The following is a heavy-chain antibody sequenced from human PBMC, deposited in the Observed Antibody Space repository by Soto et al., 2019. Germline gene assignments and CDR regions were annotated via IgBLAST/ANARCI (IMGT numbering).Heavy chain of an antibody. CDR2: IYYSGST. V-gene: IGHV4-59*08. D-gene: IGHD3-22*01. Sequence: SETLSLTCTVSGGSISSYYWSWIRQPPGKGLEWIGYIYYSGSTNYNPSLKSRVTISVDTSKNQFSLKLSSVTAADTAVYYCARQGYDSSGDFDYWGQGTLVTVSS. J-gene: IGHJ4*02. CDR1: GGSISSYY. CDR3: ARQGYDSSGDFDY.